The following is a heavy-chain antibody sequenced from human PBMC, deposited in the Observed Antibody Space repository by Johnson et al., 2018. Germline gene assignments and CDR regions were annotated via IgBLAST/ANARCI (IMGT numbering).Heavy chain of an antibody. CDR3: ATDFVAFHGTTSPHYYYMDV. CDR2: LSHDGRNR. V-gene: IGHV3-30*03. CDR1: GFTLSSYT. J-gene: IGHJ6*03. Sequence: QVQLVQSGGGVVQPGNSLRLSCAASGFTLSSYTMHWVRQGPGKGLEWVAALSHDGRNRFYIDSVQGRFTISGDNSRNTLFLQMNGLRTEETAVYYCATDFVAFHGTTSPHYYYMDVGGKGTTVTVSS. D-gene: IGHD1-1*01.